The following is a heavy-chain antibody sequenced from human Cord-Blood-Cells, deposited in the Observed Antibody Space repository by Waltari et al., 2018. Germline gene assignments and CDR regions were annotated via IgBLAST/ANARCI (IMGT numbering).Heavy chain of an antibody. Sequence: QVQLQQWGAGLLKPSETLSLTCAVEGGSFSGYYGSGIRQPPGKGLEWIGEINHSGSTNYNPSLKSRVTISVDTSKNQFSLKLSSVTAADTAVYYCARGLGDILTGRSLDAFDIWGQGTMVTDSS. D-gene: IGHD3-9*01. CDR1: GGSFSGYY. CDR2: INHSGST. J-gene: IGHJ3*02. V-gene: IGHV4-34*01. CDR3: ARGLGDILTGRSLDAFDI.